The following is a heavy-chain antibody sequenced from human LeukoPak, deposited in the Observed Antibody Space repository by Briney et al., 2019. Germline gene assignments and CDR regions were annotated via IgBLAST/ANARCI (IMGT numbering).Heavy chain of an antibody. J-gene: IGHJ4*02. CDR3: SRGLDSRKLAY. Sequence: PSETLSLPCTLSGDSFNSDDQYWNWIRQSPGKGLEWIGCIHSSGMLYNNPALASRVTMSRDTSKNQFSLNLNSVTAANTAVYFCSRGLDSRKLAYWGQGILVTVSS. D-gene: IGHD3-22*01. CDR2: IHSSGML. CDR1: GDSFNSDDQY. V-gene: IGHV4-31*03.